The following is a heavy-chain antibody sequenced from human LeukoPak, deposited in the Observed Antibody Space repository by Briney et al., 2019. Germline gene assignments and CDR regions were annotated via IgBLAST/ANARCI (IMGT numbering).Heavy chain of an antibody. CDR1: GFSFSSYA. Sequence: GGSLRLSCADSGFSFSSYAMTWVRQAPGKGLEWVSAISGSGDSTHYADSVKGRFTISRDNSKNTLYLQMNSPRVEDTAVYYCVRAVGGGDSKWGQGILVTVSS. CDR2: ISGSGDST. D-gene: IGHD3-16*01. CDR3: VRAVGGGDSK. V-gene: IGHV3-23*01. J-gene: IGHJ4*02.